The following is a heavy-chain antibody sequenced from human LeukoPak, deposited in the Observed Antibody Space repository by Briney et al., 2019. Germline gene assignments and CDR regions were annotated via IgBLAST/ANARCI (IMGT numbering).Heavy chain of an antibody. CDR3: ARVYGGYDYVWGSYPLNFDY. D-gene: IGHD3-16*02. CDR1: GGSFSGYY. Sequence: SETLSLTCAVYGGSFSGYYWSWIRQPPGKGLEWIGEINHSGSTNYNPSLKSRVTISVDTSKNQFSLKLSSVTAADTAVYYCARVYGGYDYVWGSYPLNFDYWGQGTLVTVSS. CDR2: INHSGST. V-gene: IGHV4-34*01. J-gene: IGHJ4*02.